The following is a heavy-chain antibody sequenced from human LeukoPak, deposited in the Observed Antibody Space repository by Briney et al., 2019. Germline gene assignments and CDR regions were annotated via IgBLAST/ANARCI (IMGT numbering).Heavy chain of an antibody. CDR2: IYTSGST. CDR1: GGSISSYY. J-gene: IGHJ4*02. V-gene: IGHV4-4*07. CDR3: ARDGYCSSTSCYTGLDY. Sequence: WETLSLTCTVSGGSISSYYWSWIRQPAGKGLEWIGRIYTSGSTNYNPSLKSRVTMSVDTSKNQFSLKLSSVTAADTAVYYCARDGYCSSTSCYTGLDYWGQGTLVTVSS. D-gene: IGHD2-2*02.